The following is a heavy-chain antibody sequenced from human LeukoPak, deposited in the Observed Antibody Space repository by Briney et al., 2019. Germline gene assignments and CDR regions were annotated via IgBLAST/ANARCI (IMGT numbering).Heavy chain of an antibody. V-gene: IGHV3-33*06. D-gene: IGHD2-15*01. CDR1: GFTFSSYG. CDR3: AKERNDCSGGSCHYLDAFDI. J-gene: IGHJ3*02. CDR2: IWYDGSNK. Sequence: GGSLRLSCAASGFTFSSYGMHWVSQAPGKGLEWVAVIWYDGSNKYYADSVKGRFTISRDNSKNTLYLQMNSLRAEDTAVYYCAKERNDCSGGSCHYLDAFDIWGQGTMVTVSS.